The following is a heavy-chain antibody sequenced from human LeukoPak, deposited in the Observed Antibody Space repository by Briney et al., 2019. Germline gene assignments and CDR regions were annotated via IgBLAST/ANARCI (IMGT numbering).Heavy chain of an antibody. CDR2: ISYDASKN. CDR3: ARDSARYGDHRYFQH. CDR1: GFTFSSYA. Sequence: PGRSLRLSCAASGFTFSSYAMHWVRQAPGKGLEWVAVISYDASKNYYADSVKGRFTISRDNSKNTLYLQMNSLRAEDTAVYYCARDSARYGDHRYFQHWGQGTLVTVSS. J-gene: IGHJ1*01. V-gene: IGHV3-30*01. D-gene: IGHD4-17*01.